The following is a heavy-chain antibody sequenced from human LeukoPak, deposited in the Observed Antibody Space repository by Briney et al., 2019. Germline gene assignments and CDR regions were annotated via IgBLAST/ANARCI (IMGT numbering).Heavy chain of an antibody. CDR3: ARDHEVGATNVGGY. CDR2: IGAYNGNT. J-gene: IGHJ4*02. D-gene: IGHD1-26*01. V-gene: IGHV1-18*01. Sequence: ASVKVSCKASGYTFTSYGISWVRQAPGQGLEWMGWIGAYNGNTNYAQKLQGRVTMTTDTSTSTAYMELRSLRSDDTAVYYCARDHEVGATNVGGYWGQGTLVTVSS. CDR1: GYTFTSYG.